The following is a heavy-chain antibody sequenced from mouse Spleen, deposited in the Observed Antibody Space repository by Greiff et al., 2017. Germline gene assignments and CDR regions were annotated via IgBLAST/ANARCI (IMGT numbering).Heavy chain of an antibody. V-gene: IGHV1-26*01. D-gene: IGHD2-14*01. Sequence: EVQLQQSGPELVKPGASVKISCKASGYTFTDYYMNWVKQSHGKSLEWIGDTNPNNGGTSYNQKFKGKATLTVDKSSSTAYMELRSLTSEDSAVYYCARAYYRYAWFAYWGQGTLVTVSA. J-gene: IGHJ3*01. CDR2: TNPNNGGT. CDR3: ARAYYRYAWFAY. CDR1: GYTFTDYY.